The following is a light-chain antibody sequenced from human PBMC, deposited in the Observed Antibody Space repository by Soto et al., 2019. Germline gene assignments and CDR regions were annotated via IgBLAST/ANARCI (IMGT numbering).Light chain of an antibody. J-gene: IGLJ1*01. V-gene: IGLV2-8*01. CDR2: EVS. CDR1: SSDVGGHNF. Sequence: QSVLTQPPSASGSPVQSVTFSCTGTSSDVGGHNFVSWYQHHPGKAPKLLIFEVSKRPSGVPDRFSGSKSGNTASLTVSGLQAEDEADYYCSSCAGSGVFYVFGTGTKVTVL. CDR3: SSCAGSGVFYV.